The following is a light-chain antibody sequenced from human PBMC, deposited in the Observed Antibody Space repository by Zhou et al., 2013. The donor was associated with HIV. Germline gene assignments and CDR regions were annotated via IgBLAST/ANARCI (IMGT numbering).Light chain of an antibody. CDR1: QSVTTY. V-gene: IGKV3-11*01. CDR3: QQYNTYSWT. Sequence: ETVLTQSPATLSLSPGERATLSCRASQSVTTYLAWFQQKPGQAPRLLIYGASNRATGIPARFSGSGSGTDFTLTISSLEPEDFATYYCQQYNTYSWTFGQGTKVEVK. J-gene: IGKJ1*01. CDR2: GAS.